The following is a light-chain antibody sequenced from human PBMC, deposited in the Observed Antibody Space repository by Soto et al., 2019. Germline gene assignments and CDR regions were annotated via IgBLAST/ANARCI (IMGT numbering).Light chain of an antibody. J-gene: IGLJ1*01. V-gene: IGLV1-47*01. Sequence: QSALSQPPSASTPPGQRVTISCSGSSSNIGSNYVYWYQQLPGTAPKLLIYRNNQRPSGVPDRFSGSKSGTSASLAISGLRSEDEADYYCAAWDDSLSGYVFGTRTKVTVL. CDR3: AAWDDSLSGYV. CDR1: SSNIGSNY. CDR2: RNN.